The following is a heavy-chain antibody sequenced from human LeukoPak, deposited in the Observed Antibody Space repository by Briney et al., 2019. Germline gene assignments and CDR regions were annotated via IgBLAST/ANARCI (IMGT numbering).Heavy chain of an antibody. CDR3: ARGVGSSWLYYFDY. D-gene: IGHD6-13*01. Sequence: ASVKVSCKASGYTFTSYDINWVRQATGQGLEWMGWMNPNSGNTGYAQKFQGRVTMTRNTSISTAYMELSSLRSEDAAVYYCARGVGSSWLYYFDYWGQGTLVTVSS. CDR1: GYTFTSYD. CDR2: MNPNSGNT. J-gene: IGHJ4*02. V-gene: IGHV1-8*01.